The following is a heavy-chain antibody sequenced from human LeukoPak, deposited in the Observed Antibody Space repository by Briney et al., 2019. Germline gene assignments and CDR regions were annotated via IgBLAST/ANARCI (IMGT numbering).Heavy chain of an antibody. V-gene: IGHV3-9*01. Sequence: GGSLRLSCAASGFTFDDYAMHWVRQAPGKGLEWVSGISWNSGSIGYADSVKGRFTISRDNAKNSLYLQMNSLRAEDTAVYYCARDPSGGAKENWFDPWGQGTLVTVSS. CDR1: GFTFDDYA. D-gene: IGHD1-26*01. CDR2: ISWNSGSI. J-gene: IGHJ5*02. CDR3: ARDPSGGAKENWFDP.